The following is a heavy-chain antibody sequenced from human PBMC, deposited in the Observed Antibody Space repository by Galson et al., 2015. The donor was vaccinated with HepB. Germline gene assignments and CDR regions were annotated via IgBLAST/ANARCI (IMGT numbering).Heavy chain of an antibody. CDR2: ITSSGSSV. D-gene: IGHD3-3*01. CDR1: GFTFSDYY. J-gene: IGHJ3*02. CDR3: ARTRLWIGWAAPHDAFDI. Sequence: SLRLSCAASGFTFSDYYMSWIRQAPGKGLDWVSYITSSGSSVYYAGSAKGRFTISRDNAKNSLFLQMNSLRAEDTAVYYCARTRLWIGWAAPHDAFDIWGQGTMVTVSS. V-gene: IGHV3-11*01.